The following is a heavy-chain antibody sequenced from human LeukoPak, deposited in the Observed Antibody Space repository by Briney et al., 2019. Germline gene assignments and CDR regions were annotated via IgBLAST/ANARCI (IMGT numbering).Heavy chain of an antibody. CDR2: IYQDGST. J-gene: IGHJ4*02. CDR3: ARSEIDDYSRY. D-gene: IGHD3-16*01. CDR1: VYSTTSGYH. Sequence: SETPSLTCSVSVYSTTSGYHWAWFPQTPGKRLEGLGRIYQDGSTYANLSLKSRLPLSVDTSKNQFSLKMKTVTVADTAVYYCARSEIDDYSRYWGQGTLVLVSS. V-gene: IGHV4-38-2*02.